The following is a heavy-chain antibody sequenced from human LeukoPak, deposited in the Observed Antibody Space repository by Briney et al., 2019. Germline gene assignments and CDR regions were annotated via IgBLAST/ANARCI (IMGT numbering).Heavy chain of an antibody. CDR1: GGSISSSSYY. CDR3: ARLGLWYSSNRMVDY. D-gene: IGHD1-1*01. CDR2: IYYSGST. J-gene: IGHJ4*02. Sequence: SETLSLTCTVSGGSISSSSYYWSLIRQPPGKGLKWIGSIYYSGSTYYNPSLKSRVTISVATSKNQISLKLSSVTAADTAVYYCARLGLWYSSNRMVDYGGQGTLVTVSS. V-gene: IGHV4-39*01.